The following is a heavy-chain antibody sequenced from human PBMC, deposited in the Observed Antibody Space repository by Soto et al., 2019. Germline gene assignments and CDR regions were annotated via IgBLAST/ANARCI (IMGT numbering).Heavy chain of an antibody. CDR1: GFTFSSYS. Sequence: GGSLRLSCAASGFTFSSYSMNWVRQAPGKGLEWVSAISGSGGSTYYADSVKGRFTISRDNSKNTLYLQMNSLRAEDTDVYYCAKYIAAANYFDYWGQGTLVTVSS. CDR2: ISGSGGST. D-gene: IGHD6-13*01. CDR3: AKYIAAANYFDY. V-gene: IGHV3-23*01. J-gene: IGHJ4*02.